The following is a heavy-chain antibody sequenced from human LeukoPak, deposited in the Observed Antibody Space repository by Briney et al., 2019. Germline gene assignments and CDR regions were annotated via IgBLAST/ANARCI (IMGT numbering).Heavy chain of an antibody. CDR1: GFTFSNYA. Sequence: GSLRLSCAASGFTFSNYAMSWVRQAPGKGLEWVSAIRGNGGTTYDADSVKGRFTISRDNSKNTLYLEMNSLRAEDTAVYYCAISLKGYPPPYFDYWGQGTLVTVSS. D-gene: IGHD5-18*01. CDR3: AISLKGYPPPYFDY. V-gene: IGHV3-23*01. CDR2: IRGNGGTT. J-gene: IGHJ4*02.